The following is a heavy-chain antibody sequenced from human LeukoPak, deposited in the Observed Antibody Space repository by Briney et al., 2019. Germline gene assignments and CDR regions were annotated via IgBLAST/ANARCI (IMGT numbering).Heavy chain of an antibody. CDR3: ARDYGPPPAMAVAYYYYCYMDV. CDR2: ISYDGSNI. Sequence: PGGSLRLSCAASGFTFSSYAMHWVRQAPGKGLEWVAVISYDGSNIYYADSVKGRFTISRDNSKNTLYLQMNSLRAEDTAVYYCARDYGPPPAMAVAYYYYCYMDVWGKGTTVTVSS. D-gene: IGHD6-19*01. CDR1: GFTFSSYA. J-gene: IGHJ6*03. V-gene: IGHV3-30*04.